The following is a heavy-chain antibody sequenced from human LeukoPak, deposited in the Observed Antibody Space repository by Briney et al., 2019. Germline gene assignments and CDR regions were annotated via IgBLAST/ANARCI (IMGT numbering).Heavy chain of an antibody. CDR1: GFSFSSNW. CDR2: IKRDGSQK. Sequence: PGGSLRLSCAAPGFSFSSNWMGWVRQAPGKGLEWVAHIKRDGSQKYYLDSVKGRFTISRDNARNSLYLQMDSLRAEDTAVYYCARELDSGYDRWGQGTLVTVSS. D-gene: IGHD5-12*01. J-gene: IGHJ4*02. CDR3: ARELDSGYDR. V-gene: IGHV3-7*03.